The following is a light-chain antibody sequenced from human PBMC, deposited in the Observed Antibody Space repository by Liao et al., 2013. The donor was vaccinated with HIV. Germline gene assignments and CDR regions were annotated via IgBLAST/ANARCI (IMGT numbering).Light chain of an antibody. Sequence: SYELTQPPSVSVSPGQTASIPCSGDELGDKYACWYQQKPGQSPVLVIYRNYMRPSGIPERFSGSTSGNTATLTISGTQAMDEADYYCQAWDSSTEVFGTGTKVTVL. V-gene: IGLV3-1*01. J-gene: IGLJ1*01. CDR2: RNY. CDR3: QAWDSSTEV. CDR1: ELGDKY.